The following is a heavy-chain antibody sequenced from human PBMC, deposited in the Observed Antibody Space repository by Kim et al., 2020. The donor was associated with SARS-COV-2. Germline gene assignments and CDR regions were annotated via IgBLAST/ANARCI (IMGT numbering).Heavy chain of an antibody. CDR3: ARVWDVWESYRWQYYFDY. D-gene: IGHD3-16*02. V-gene: IGHV1-3*01. J-gene: IGHJ4*02. Sequence: ASVKVSCKASGYTFTSYAMHWVRQAPGQRLEWMGWINAGNGNTKYSQKFQGRVTITRDTSASTAYMELSSLRSEDTAVYYCARVWDVWESYRWQYYFDYWGQGTLVTVSS. CDR2: INAGNGNT. CDR1: GYTFTSYA.